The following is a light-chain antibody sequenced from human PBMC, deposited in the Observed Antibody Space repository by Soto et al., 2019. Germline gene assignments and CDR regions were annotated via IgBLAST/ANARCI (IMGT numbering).Light chain of an antibody. CDR1: QSISTY. Sequence: PGQRATLPCRASQSISTYLAWYQVKPGQAPRLLIYDASSRATGVPARFSGSGSGTDFSLTISGLEPEDVAVYYCQQRSQWPPMTCGQGTRPEIK. CDR3: QQRSQWPPMT. J-gene: IGKJ5*01. V-gene: IGKV3-11*01. CDR2: DAS.